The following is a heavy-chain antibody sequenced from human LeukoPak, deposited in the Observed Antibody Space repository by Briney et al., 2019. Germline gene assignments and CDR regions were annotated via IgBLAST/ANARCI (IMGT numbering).Heavy chain of an antibody. D-gene: IGHD3-3*01. CDR1: GGSFSGYY. J-gene: IGHJ6*02. Sequence: SETLSLTCAVYGGSFSGYYWSWIRQPPGKGLEWIGEINHSGSTNYNPSLKSRVTISADTSKNQFSLKLSSVTAADTAVYYCARDGITIFVWLGGMDVWGQGTTVTVSS. CDR2: INHSGST. CDR3: ARDGITIFVWLGGMDV. V-gene: IGHV4-34*01.